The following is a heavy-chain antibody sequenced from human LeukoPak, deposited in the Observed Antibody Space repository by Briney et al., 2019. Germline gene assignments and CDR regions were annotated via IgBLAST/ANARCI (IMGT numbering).Heavy chain of an antibody. CDR2: IYYSGST. CDR3: ARVWRGYYYMDV. CDR1: GGSISSYY. Sequence: SETLSLTCTVSGGSISSYYWSWIRQPPGKGLEWIGYIYYSGSTNYNPSLKSRVTILVDTSKNQFSLKLSSVTAADTAVYYCARVWRGYYYMDVWGKGTTVTVSS. V-gene: IGHV4-59*01. J-gene: IGHJ6*03.